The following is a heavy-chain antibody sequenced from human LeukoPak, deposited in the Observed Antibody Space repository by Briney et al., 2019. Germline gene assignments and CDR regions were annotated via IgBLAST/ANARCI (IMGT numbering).Heavy chain of an antibody. V-gene: IGHV3-23*01. J-gene: IGHJ4*02. Sequence: GGSLRLSCAASGFRFSSHVMSWVRQAPGKGLEYVSSIDGTDGGSYYADSVKGRFTISRDNSKNTLFLQMNSLRVEDTAVYYCARVDSGNYDYWGQGTPLTVSS. CDR3: ARVDSGNYDY. CDR1: GFRFSSHV. CDR2: IDGTDGGS. D-gene: IGHD1-26*01.